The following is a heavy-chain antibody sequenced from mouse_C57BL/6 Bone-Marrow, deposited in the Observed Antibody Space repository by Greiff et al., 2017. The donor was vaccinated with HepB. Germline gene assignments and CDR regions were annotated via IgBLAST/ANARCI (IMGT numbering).Heavy chain of an antibody. Sequence: QVQLQQPGAELVKPGASVKLSCKASGYTFTSYWMHWVKQRPGQGLEWIGMIHPNSGSTNYNEKFKSKATLTVDKSSSTAYMQLSSLTSEDSAVYYCARGGGYDGDWFAYWGQGTLVTVSA. D-gene: IGHD2-2*01. J-gene: IGHJ3*01. V-gene: IGHV1-64*01. CDR3: ARGGGYDGDWFAY. CDR2: IHPNSGST. CDR1: GYTFTSYW.